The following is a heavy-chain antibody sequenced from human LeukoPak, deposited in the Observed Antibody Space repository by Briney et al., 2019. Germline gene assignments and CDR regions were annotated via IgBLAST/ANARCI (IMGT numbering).Heavy chain of an antibody. V-gene: IGHV4-39*07. CDR2: IYYSGSI. J-gene: IGHJ4*02. CDR1: GGSISSSSYY. D-gene: IGHD5-24*01. CDR3: ARALDGYNSERYFDY. Sequence: PSETLSLTCTVSGGSISSSSYYWGWIRQPPGKGLEWIGNIYYSGSINYNPSLKSRVTISVDTSKNQFSLKLSSVTAADTAVYYCARALDGYNSERYFDYWGQGTLVTVSS.